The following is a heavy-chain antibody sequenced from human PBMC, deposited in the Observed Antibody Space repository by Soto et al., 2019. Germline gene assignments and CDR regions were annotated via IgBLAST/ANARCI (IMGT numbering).Heavy chain of an antibody. CDR3: AREGGVAYTCGYSVEE. V-gene: IGHV4-34*01. CDR2: INHRGST. CDR1: GVSFIGYY. D-gene: IGHD3-16*01. J-gene: IGHJ4*02. Sequence: SETLSLTCAVYGVSFIGYYWSWIHQPPGKGLEWIGEINHRGSTNYNPSLKSRVTISVDTSKNQFSLKLSSVTAADTAVYYCAREGGVAYTCGYSVEEWGKGTLVTVS.